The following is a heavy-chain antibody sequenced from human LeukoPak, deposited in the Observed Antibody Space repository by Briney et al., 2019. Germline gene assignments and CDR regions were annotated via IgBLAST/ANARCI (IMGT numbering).Heavy chain of an antibody. CDR1: GFTFSSYA. D-gene: IGHD6-13*01. V-gene: IGHV3-23*01. CDR2: ISGTGGGT. J-gene: IGHJ4*02. CDR3: AKEPNLSIATSGMYFDY. Sequence: GGSLRLSCAASGFTFSSYAMGWVRQAPGKGLEWLSVISGTGGGTYYADSVKGRFTISRDNSKNTLYLQMNSLRAEDTAVYYCAKEPNLSIATSGMYFDYWGQGTLVTVSS.